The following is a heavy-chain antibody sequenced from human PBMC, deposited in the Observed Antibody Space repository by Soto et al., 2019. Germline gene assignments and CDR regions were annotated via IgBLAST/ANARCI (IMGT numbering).Heavy chain of an antibody. CDR1: GFTFSSYT. V-gene: IGHV3-23*01. D-gene: IGHD6-13*01. CDR2: ITGNSDHI. CDR3: AKSDGYSWYAVDV. Sequence: GGSLRLSCAASGFTFSSYTMNWFRQAPGKGLEWVSVITGNSDHILYADSVKGRFTISRDNSKNTLYLHMNSLRDEDTAIYYCAKSDGYSWYAVDVWGQGTTVTVSS. J-gene: IGHJ6*02.